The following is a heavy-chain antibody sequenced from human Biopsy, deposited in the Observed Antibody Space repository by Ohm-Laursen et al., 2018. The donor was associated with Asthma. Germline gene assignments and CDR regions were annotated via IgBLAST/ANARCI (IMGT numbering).Heavy chain of an antibody. Sequence: PLRLSCAASGFTFSSYWMSWVRQAPGKGLEWVANIKKDGSEKYYVDSVKGRFTISRGNAKNSLYLHMNSLRAEDTAVYYCARGGYCTSPTCPWGRYATDVWGQGTTVTVSS. V-gene: IGHV3-7*01. D-gene: IGHD2-2*01. CDR2: IKKDGSEK. CDR1: GFTFSSYW. J-gene: IGHJ6*02. CDR3: ARGGYCTSPTCPWGRYATDV.